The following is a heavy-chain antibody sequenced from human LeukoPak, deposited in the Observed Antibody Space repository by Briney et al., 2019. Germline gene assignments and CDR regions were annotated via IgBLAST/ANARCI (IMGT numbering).Heavy chain of an antibody. D-gene: IGHD6-13*01. Sequence: PSETLSLTCSVSRYSISSGYYWAWIRQPPGKGLEWIGSIYHSGSAYYNASLKSRVTISVDTSKNQFSLKLSSVTAADTAVYYCARAYSSSWYFNWFDPWGQGTLVTVSS. CDR2: IYHSGSA. J-gene: IGHJ5*02. V-gene: IGHV4-38-2*02. CDR3: ARAYSSSWYFNWFDP. CDR1: RYSISSGYY.